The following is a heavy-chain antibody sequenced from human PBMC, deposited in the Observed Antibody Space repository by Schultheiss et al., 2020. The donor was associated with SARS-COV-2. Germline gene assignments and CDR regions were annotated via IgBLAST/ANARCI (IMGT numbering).Heavy chain of an antibody. CDR2: ISSSSTI. Sequence: GGSLRLSCAASGFTFSDYYMNWVRQAPGKGLEWVSSISSSSTIYYADSVKGRFTISRDNSKNTLYLQMNILRAEDTAVYYCAKDSRDYFGSGIMFGYWGQGTLVTVSS. J-gene: IGHJ4*02. D-gene: IGHD3-10*01. CDR3: AKDSRDYFGSGIMFGY. CDR1: GFTFSDYY. V-gene: IGHV3-69-1*01.